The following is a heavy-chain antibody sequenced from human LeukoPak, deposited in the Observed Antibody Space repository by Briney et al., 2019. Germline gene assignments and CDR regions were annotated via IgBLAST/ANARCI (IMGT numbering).Heavy chain of an antibody. D-gene: IGHD2-15*01. CDR1: GGTFSSYA. Sequence: ASVKVSCKASGGTFSSYAISWVRQAPGQGLEWMGRIIPIFGTANYAQKFQGRVTITTDESTSTAYMELSSLRSEDTAVYYCARDPGTATSPFDYWGQGTLVTVSS. J-gene: IGHJ4*02. CDR2: IIPIFGTA. V-gene: IGHV1-69*05. CDR3: ARDPGTATSPFDY.